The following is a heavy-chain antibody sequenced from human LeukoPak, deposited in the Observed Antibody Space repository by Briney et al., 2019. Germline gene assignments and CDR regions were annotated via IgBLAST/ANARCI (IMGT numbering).Heavy chain of an antibody. J-gene: IGHJ4*02. V-gene: IGHV3-13*01. CDR3: ARSKSYSSGWTDFDC. Sequence: GGSLRLSCAASGFTFSSHDMHWVRHPTGKGLEWVSVIGTAGNTYYTDSVKGRFTISRENAKNSLYLQMDNLRAEDTAVYYCARSKSYSSGWTDFDCWGQGTLVTVSS. CDR2: IGTAGNT. D-gene: IGHD6-19*01. CDR1: GFTFSSHD.